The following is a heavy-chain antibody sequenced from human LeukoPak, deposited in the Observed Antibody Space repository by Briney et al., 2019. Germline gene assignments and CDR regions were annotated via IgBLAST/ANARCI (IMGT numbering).Heavy chain of an antibody. CDR3: ARGRYYYDSSGCYRLPSPKKYYYYGMDV. Sequence: SETLSLTCAVYGGSFSGYYWSWIRQPPGKGLEWIGEINHSGSTNYNPSLKSRVTISVDTSKNQFSLKLSSVTAADTAVYYCARGRYYYDSSGCYRLPSPKKYYYYGMDVWGQGTTVTVSS. D-gene: IGHD3-22*01. CDR2: INHSGST. CDR1: GGSFSGYY. V-gene: IGHV4-34*01. J-gene: IGHJ6*02.